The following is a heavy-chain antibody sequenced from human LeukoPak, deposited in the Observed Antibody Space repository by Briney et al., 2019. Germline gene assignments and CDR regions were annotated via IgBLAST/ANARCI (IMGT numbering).Heavy chain of an antibody. V-gene: IGHV1-69*04. CDR2: IIPILGIA. Sequence: ASVKVSCKASGGTFSSYAISWVRQAPGQGLEWMGRIIPILGIANYAQKFQGRVTITEDTSTDTAYMELSSLRSEDTAVYYCATEISSGWYRTNYYYGMDVWGQGTTVTVSS. CDR1: GGTFSSYA. CDR3: ATEISSGWYRTNYYYGMDV. D-gene: IGHD6-19*01. J-gene: IGHJ6*02.